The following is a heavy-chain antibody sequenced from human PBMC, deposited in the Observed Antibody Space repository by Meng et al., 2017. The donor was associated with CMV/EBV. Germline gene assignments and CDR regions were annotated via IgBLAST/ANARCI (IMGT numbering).Heavy chain of an antibody. J-gene: IGHJ4*02. V-gene: IGHV4-34*01. D-gene: IGHD6-19*01. Sequence: LTCTIYGGSFSGFYWSWIRQPPGKGLEWIGEINHSGSTNYNPSLKSRVTISLDTSENQFSLKLTSVTAADTAVYYCARGGSDWSIDYWGQGTLVTVSS. CDR1: GGSFSGFY. CDR3: ARGGSDWSIDY. CDR2: INHSGST.